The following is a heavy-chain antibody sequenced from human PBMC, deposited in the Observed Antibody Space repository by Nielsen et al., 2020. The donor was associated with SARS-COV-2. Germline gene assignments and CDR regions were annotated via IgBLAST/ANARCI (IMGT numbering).Heavy chain of an antibody. Sequence: GSLRLSCTVSGGSISSYSWSWIRQPPRKGLEWIGYIYYSGSTNYSPSLKSRVTMSVDTSKNQFSLKLSSVTAADTAVYYCAREGFDWHYDYWGQGALVTVSS. CDR3: AREGFDWHYDY. J-gene: IGHJ4*02. CDR2: IYYSGST. D-gene: IGHD3-9*01. V-gene: IGHV4-59*01. CDR1: GGSISSYS.